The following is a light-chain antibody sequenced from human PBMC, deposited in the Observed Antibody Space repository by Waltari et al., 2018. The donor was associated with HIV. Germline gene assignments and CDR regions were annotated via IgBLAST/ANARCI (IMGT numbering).Light chain of an antibody. CDR3: CSYAGSSTWV. CDR1: SSDVGTYNL. J-gene: IGLJ3*02. CDR2: EVS. Sequence: QSALTQPASVSGSPGQPITISCTGTSSDVGTYNLVSWYQQHPGNAPKLMIYEVSQRPSGFANRFSGSKSGNTASLTISGLQAEDEADYYCCSYAGSSTWVFGGGTKLTVL. V-gene: IGLV2-23*02.